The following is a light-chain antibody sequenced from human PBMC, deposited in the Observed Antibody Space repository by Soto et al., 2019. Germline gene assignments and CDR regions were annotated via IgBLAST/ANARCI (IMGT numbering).Light chain of an antibody. V-gene: IGKV3-20*01. J-gene: IGKJ5*01. CDR2: GAS. Sequence: EIVLTQSSGTLSLSPGEGATLSCGASQSVSSSYIDWYQQRPGQTPSLLIYGASTRATGIPDRCSGSGSGTHFTLTISRLEPGDFEVYYCQHFGGNTFTFGQGTRLEIK. CDR3: QHFGGNTFT. CDR1: QSVSSSY.